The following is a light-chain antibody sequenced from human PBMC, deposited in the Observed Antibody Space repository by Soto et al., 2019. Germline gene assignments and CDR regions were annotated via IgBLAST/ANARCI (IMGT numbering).Light chain of an antibody. J-gene: IGKJ4*01. V-gene: IGKV3-11*01. CDR1: QSIGDY. CDR2: DGS. Sequence: IVLTPSPATLSLSQGEGATLSCRASQSIGDYVAWFQQNPGQAPRLLIYDGSNRAVGIPARFSGRASGTDSTLTISSLEPEDFAAYYGQQRSAWPLTFGGGTRVEI. CDR3: QQRSAWPLT.